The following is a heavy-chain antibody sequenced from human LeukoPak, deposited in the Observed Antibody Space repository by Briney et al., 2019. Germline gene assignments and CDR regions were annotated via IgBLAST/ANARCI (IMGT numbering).Heavy chain of an antibody. CDR2: IIPIFGTA. J-gene: IGHJ2*01. CDR1: GYTFTSYG. Sequence: SVKVSCKASGYTFTSYGISWVRQAPGQGLEWMGGIIPIFGTANYAQKFQGRVTITADESTSTAYMELSSLRSEDTAVYYCARSGEGIAAPGSHWYFDLWGRGTLVTVSS. V-gene: IGHV1-69*13. CDR3: ARSGEGIAAPGSHWYFDL. D-gene: IGHD6-13*01.